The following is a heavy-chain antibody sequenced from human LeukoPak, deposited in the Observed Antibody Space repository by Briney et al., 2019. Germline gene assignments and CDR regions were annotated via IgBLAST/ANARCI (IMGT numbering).Heavy chain of an antibody. J-gene: IGHJ6*03. CDR3: ARVPGGVLRYFGVYYYYYYMDV. D-gene: IGHD3-9*01. V-gene: IGHV4-39*07. CDR2: IYYSGST. Sequence: SETLSLTCTVSGDSISSSSPYWGWIRQPPGEGLEWIGSIYYSGSTYYNTSLKSRVTISVDTSKNQFSLKLSSVTAADTAVYYCARVPGGVLRYFGVYYYYYYMDVWGKGTTVTVSS. CDR1: GDSISSSSPY.